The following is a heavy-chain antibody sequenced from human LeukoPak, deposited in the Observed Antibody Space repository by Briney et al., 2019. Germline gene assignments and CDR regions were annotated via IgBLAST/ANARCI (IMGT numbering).Heavy chain of an antibody. J-gene: IGHJ5*02. Sequence: SGGSLRLSCAASGFTVSSNYMSWVRQAPGKGLEWVSVIYSGGSTYYADSVKGRFTISRDNAKNSLYLQMNSLRAEDTAVYYCARGVVVVVAAQYNWFDPWGQGTLVTVSS. D-gene: IGHD2-15*01. CDR3: ARGVVVVVAAQYNWFDP. CDR2: IYSGGST. V-gene: IGHV3-53*01. CDR1: GFTVSSNY.